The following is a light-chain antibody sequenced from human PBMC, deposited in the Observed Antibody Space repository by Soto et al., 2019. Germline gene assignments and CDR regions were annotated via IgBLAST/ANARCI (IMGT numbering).Light chain of an antibody. J-gene: IGLJ2*01. CDR3: AAWDDSLSGVV. Sequence: QSVLTQPPSASGTPGQRVTISCSGSSSNIGSNYVFWYQHLPGTAPKLLIYRNNHRPSGVPDRFYGSKSGTSASLAISGLRSEDETDYYCAAWDDSLSGVVFGGGTKVTVL. V-gene: IGLV1-47*01. CDR2: RNN. CDR1: SSNIGSNY.